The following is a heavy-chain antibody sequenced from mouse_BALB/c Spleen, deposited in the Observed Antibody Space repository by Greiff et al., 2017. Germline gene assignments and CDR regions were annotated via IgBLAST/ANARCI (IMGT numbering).Heavy chain of an antibody. D-gene: IGHD1-1*01. V-gene: IGHV14-3*02. CDR2: IDPANGNT. J-gene: IGHJ3*01. CDR1: GFNIKDTY. Sequence: DVQLQESGAELVKPGASVKLSCTASGFNIKDTYMHWVKQRPEQGLEWIGRIDPANGNTKYDPKFQGKATMTADTSSNTAYLQLSSLTSEDTAVYYCASYYGSSYWFAYGGKGTLVTVSA. CDR3: ASYYGSSYWFAY.